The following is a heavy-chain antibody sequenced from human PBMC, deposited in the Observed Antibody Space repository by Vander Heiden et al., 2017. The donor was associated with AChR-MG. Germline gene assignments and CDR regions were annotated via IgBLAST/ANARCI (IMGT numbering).Heavy chain of an antibody. D-gene: IGHD1-1*01. Sequence: QVQLVQSGAEVKKPGSSVKVSCKASGGTFSSYAISWVRQAPGQGLEWMGGIIPIFGTANYAQKFQGRVTITADESTSTAYMELSSLRSEDTAVYYCARDPGNKEREDEYYYYYMDVWGKGTTVTVSS. V-gene: IGHV1-69*01. CDR3: ARDPGNKEREDEYYYYYMDV. J-gene: IGHJ6*03. CDR1: GGTFSSYA. CDR2: IIPIFGTA.